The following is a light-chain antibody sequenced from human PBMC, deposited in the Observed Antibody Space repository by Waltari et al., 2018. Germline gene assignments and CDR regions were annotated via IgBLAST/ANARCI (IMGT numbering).Light chain of an antibody. CDR3: KQANSFPLLT. Sequence: DIEITQSPSSVSASVGDRVPITFRASQHFSSWLAWYQQEPGEAPKLLIYAASSLQSGVPSRFSSSGSGTDFTLTISSLQPEDFATYYCKQANSFPLLTFGGGTKVELK. CDR2: AAS. CDR1: QHFSSW. V-gene: IGKV1-12*01. J-gene: IGKJ4*01.